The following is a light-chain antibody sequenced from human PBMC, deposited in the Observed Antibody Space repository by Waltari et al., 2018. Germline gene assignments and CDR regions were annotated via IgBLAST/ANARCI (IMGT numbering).Light chain of an antibody. Sequence: QSVLTQPPSASGTPGQRVTISCSGSNSNIGKYNVYWYQQVPGTAPKLLIYRNNQRPSGVPDRFSCSKSDTSASLAISGLRSDDEADYYCAAWDDSLYGVFGGGTKLTVL. V-gene: IGLV1-47*01. CDR1: NSNIGKYN. CDR2: RNN. CDR3: AAWDDSLYGV. J-gene: IGLJ3*02.